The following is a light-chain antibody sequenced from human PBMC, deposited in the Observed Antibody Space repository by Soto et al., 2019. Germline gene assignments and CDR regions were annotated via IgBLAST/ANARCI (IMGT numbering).Light chain of an antibody. CDR3: QQYNNWPGT. J-gene: IGKJ1*01. CDR1: QSVSSN. CDR2: RAS. V-gene: IGKV3-15*01. Sequence: PGGRAPLSCMASQSVSSNLAWYQQKPGQAPRLLIQRASTRATGIPARFSGSGSGTEFTLTISSLQSEDFAVYFCQQYNNWPGTFGQGTKVDIK.